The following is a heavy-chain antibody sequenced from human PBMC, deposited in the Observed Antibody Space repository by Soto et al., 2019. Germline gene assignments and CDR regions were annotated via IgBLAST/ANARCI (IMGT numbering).Heavy chain of an antibody. CDR1: GFTFSSYS. D-gene: IGHD2-21*02. CDR2: ISSSSSYI. Sequence: EVQLVESGGGLVKPGGSLRLSCAASGFTFSSYSMNWVRQAPGKGLEWVSSISSSSSYIYYADSVKGRFTISRDNAKNSLYLQMNSLRAEDTAVYYCARDLGGNFNWFDPWGQGTLVTVSS. J-gene: IGHJ5*02. CDR3: ARDLGGNFNWFDP. V-gene: IGHV3-21*01.